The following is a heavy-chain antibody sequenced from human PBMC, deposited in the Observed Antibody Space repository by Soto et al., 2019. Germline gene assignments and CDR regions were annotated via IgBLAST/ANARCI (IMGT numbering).Heavy chain of an antibody. J-gene: IGHJ6*02. CDR2: ISSNGGST. Sequence: GGSLRLSCSASGFTFSSYAMHWVRPAPGKGLEYGSAISSNGGSTYYADSVKGRFTISRDNSKNTLYLQMSSLRAEDTAVYYCVKGQYSSSAEGYYYYYGTDVWGQGTTVTVSS. D-gene: IGHD6-6*01. V-gene: IGHV3-64D*08. CDR3: VKGQYSSSAEGYYYYYGTDV. CDR1: GFTFSSYA.